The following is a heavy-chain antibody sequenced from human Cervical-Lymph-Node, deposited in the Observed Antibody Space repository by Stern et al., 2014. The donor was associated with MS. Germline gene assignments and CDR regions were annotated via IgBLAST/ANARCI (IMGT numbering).Heavy chain of an antibody. J-gene: IGHJ3*01. CDR2: IYHSGST. D-gene: IGHD2-21*01. Sequence: VQLVESGSGQAKPSQTLSLTCAVSGGSISSGGSSWNWFWPPPGKGLEGIGFIYHSGSTSYNPSPKGRALLSDNTSKNQFALNLRCVTAADTAVYYCARGGVIYTQDRNGFDVWGQGTMVTVSS. CDR3: ARGGVIYTQDRNGFDV. CDR1: GGSISSGGSS. V-gene: IGHV4-30-2*01.